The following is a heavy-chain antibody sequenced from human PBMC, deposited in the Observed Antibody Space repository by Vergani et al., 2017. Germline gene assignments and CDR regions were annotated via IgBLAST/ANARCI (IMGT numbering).Heavy chain of an antibody. CDR2: IYHSGST. CDR3: ARSYDILTGPPRAFDY. J-gene: IGHJ4*02. V-gene: IGHV4-38-2*02. Sequence: QVQLQESGPGLVKPSETLSLTCTVSGNSISSGYYWGWIRQPPGKGLEWIGSIYHSGSTYYNPSLKSRVTISVDTSKNQFSLKLSSVTAADTAVYYCARSYDILTGPPRAFDYWGQGTLVTVSS. D-gene: IGHD3-9*01. CDR1: GNSISSGYY.